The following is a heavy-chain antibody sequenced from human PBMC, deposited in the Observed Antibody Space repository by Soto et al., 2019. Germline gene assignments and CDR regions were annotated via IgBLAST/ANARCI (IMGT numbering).Heavy chain of an antibody. CDR3: AIRKTDGYSSSSGGFDY. J-gene: IGHJ4*02. CDR2: MNPNSGNT. D-gene: IGHD6-6*01. V-gene: IGHV1-8*01. Sequence: ASVKVSCKASGYTFTSYDINWVRQATGQGLERMGWMNPNSGNTGYAQKFQGRVTMTRNTSISTAYMELSSLRSEDTAVYFFAIRKTDGYSSSSGGFDYWGQGTLVTVSS. CDR1: GYTFTSYD.